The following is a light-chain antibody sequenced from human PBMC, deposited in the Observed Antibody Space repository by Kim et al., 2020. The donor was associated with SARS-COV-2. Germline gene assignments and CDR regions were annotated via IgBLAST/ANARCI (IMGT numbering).Light chain of an antibody. Sequence: EPASISCRSSQGLLQTTGYNYLDWYLQKPGQSPQLLIYLGSNRAPGVPDRFSGSGSGTEFTLQISRVEAEDVGVYYCMQALQTSYSFGQGTKLEI. CDR3: MQALQTSYS. CDR2: LGS. CDR1: QGLLQTTGYNY. J-gene: IGKJ2*03. V-gene: IGKV2-28*01.